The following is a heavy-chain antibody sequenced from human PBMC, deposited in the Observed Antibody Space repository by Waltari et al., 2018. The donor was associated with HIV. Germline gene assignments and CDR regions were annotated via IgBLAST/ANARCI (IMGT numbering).Heavy chain of an antibody. CDR2: INPNSGGT. Sequence: QVQLVQSGAEVKKPGASVKVSCKASGYTFTGYYMHWVRQAPGQGLEWMGWINPNSGGTNYAQKFQVRVTMTRDTSISTAYMELSRLRSDDTAVYYCASGHYYDSSGYYYYYYGMDVWGQGTTVTVSS. D-gene: IGHD3-22*01. V-gene: IGHV1-2*02. J-gene: IGHJ6*02. CDR3: ASGHYYDSSGYYYYYYGMDV. CDR1: GYTFTGYY.